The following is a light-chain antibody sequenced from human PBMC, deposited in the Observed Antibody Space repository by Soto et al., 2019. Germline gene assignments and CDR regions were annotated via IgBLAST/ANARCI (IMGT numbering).Light chain of an antibody. Sequence: DIPPTQPPSSLSAPVAYRVSSACQASQDISNYLHWYQQKPGKAPKLLIYDASNLETGVPSRFSGTGSGTDFTFTISSLQPEDIATYYCQKYDNLPLTCGGGTKGDIK. CDR2: DAS. CDR1: QDISNY. CDR3: QKYDNLPLT. J-gene: IGKJ4*01. V-gene: IGKV1-33*01.